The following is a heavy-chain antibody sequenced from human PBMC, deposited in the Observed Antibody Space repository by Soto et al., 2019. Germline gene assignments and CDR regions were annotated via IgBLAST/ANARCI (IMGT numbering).Heavy chain of an antibody. CDR1: GRSFSGYY. Sequence: SLTCAVYGRSFSGYYWSWIRQPPGKGLEWIGEINHSGSTNYNPSLKSRVTISVDTSKNQFSLKLSSVTAADTAVYYCARDRSGSQYGMDVWGQGTTVTVSS. CDR2: INHSGST. CDR3: ARDRSGSQYGMDV. V-gene: IGHV4-34*01. J-gene: IGHJ6*02. D-gene: IGHD1-26*01.